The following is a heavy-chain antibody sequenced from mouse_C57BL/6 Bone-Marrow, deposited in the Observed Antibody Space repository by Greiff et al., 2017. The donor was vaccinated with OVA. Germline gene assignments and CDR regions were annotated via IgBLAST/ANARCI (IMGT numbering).Heavy chain of an antibody. D-gene: IGHD2-4*01. CDR1: GFTFSSYG. J-gene: IGHJ3*01. CDR2: ISSGGSYT. V-gene: IGHV5-6*02. CDR3: ARHEGYDYEGFAY. Sequence: DVMLVESGGDLVKPGGSLKLSCAASGFTFSSYGMSWVRQTPDKRLEWVATISSGGSYTYYPDSVKGRFTIFRDNAKNTLYLQMSSRKSEDTAMYYCARHEGYDYEGFAYWGQGTLVTVSA.